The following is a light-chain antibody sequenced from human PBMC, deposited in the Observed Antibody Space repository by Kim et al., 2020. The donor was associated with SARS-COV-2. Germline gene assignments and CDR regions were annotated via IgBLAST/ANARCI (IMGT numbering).Light chain of an antibody. CDR2: KDS. V-gene: IGLV3-27*01. Sequence: SYELTQPSSVSVMPGQTARITCSGDVLTSKYARWFQQKPGQAPVLILYKDSERPSGIPGRFSGSRLGTTVTLTISGAQVEDEADYYCYSAADTSLVFGGRTQLTVL. CDR3: YSAADTSLV. J-gene: IGLJ2*01. CDR1: VLTSKY.